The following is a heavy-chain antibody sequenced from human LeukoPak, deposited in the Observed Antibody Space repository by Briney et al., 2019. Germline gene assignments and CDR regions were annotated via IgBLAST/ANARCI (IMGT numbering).Heavy chain of an antibody. V-gene: IGHV4-34*01. Sequence: SETLSLTYAVYGGSFSGYYWSWIRQPPGKGLEWIGEINHSGSTNYNPSLKIRVTRSVDTSKNQFSLKLSSVTAADTAVYYCARGRSDSSSSKSSGHYYYYYYMDVWGKGTTVTVSS. CDR3: ARGRSDSSSSKSSGHYYYYYYMDV. CDR1: GGSFSGYY. CDR2: INHSGST. D-gene: IGHD6-6*01. J-gene: IGHJ6*03.